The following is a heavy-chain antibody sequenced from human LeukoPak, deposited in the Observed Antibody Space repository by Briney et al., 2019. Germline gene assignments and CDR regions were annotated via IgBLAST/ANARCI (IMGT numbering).Heavy chain of an antibody. CDR3: AKASKGGSSGWIDY. D-gene: IGHD6-19*01. CDR1: GFTFSSYA. Sequence: GGSLRLSCAASGFTFSSYAMSWVRQAPGKGLEWVSAISGSGGSTYYADSVKGRFTISRDNSKNTLYLQMNSLRAEDTAVYYCAKASKGGSSGWIDYWGQGTLVTVSS. CDR2: ISGSGGST. V-gene: IGHV3-23*01. J-gene: IGHJ4*02.